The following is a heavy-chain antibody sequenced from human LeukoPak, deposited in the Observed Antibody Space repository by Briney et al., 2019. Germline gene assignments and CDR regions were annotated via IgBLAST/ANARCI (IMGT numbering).Heavy chain of an antibody. CDR3: ASLGYYHKGY. Sequence: PEASVKVSCKTSGYSFTTYALSWVRQAPGQGLEWMGWISGESGNTKYVQKFQGRITMTTDTSTSTAYMELRSLRSDDTAVYYCASLGYYHKGYWGQGTLVTVSS. V-gene: IGHV1-18*01. CDR2: ISGESGNT. J-gene: IGHJ4*02. CDR1: GYSFTTYA. D-gene: IGHD3-22*01.